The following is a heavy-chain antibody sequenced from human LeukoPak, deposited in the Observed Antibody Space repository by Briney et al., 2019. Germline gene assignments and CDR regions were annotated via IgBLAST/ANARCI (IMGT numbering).Heavy chain of an antibody. CDR3: ARDYYDGSGSNWFDP. CDR2: IYYSGST. CDR1: GGSISSYY. D-gene: IGHD3-22*01. J-gene: IGHJ5*02. V-gene: IGHV4-59*01. Sequence: SETLSLTCTVSGGSISSYYWSWIRQPPGKGLEWIGYIYYSGSTNYNPSLKSRVTISVDTSKNQFSLKLSSVTAADTAVYYCARDYYDGSGSNWFDPWGQGTLVTVSS.